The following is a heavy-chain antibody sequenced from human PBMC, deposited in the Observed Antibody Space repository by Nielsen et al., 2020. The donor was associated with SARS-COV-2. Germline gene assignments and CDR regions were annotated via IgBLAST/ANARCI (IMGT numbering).Heavy chain of an antibody. CDR2: IWYDGSNK. Sequence: PGKGLEWVAGIWYDGSNKYYADSVKGRFTISRDNSKNTLYLQMNSLRAEDTAVYYCAKDPTYYDILTGYYYYYGMDVWGQGTTVTVSS. CDR3: AKDPTYYDILTGYYYYYGMDV. D-gene: IGHD3-9*01. J-gene: IGHJ6*02. V-gene: IGHV3-33*06.